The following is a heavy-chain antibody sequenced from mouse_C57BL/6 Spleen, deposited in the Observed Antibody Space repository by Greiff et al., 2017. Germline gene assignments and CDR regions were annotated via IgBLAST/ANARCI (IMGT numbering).Heavy chain of an antibody. CDR1: GYTFTSYW. D-gene: IGHD1-1*01. V-gene: IGHV1-50*01. Sequence: QVQLQQPGAELVKPGASVKLSCKASGYTFTSYWMQWVKQRPGQGLEWIGEIDPSDSYTNYNQKFKGKATLTVDTSSSTAYMQLSSLTSEDSAVYYCARLCSSYYGSRDYAMDYWGQGTSVTVSS. CDR3: ARLCSSYYGSRDYAMDY. J-gene: IGHJ4*01. CDR2: IDPSDSYT.